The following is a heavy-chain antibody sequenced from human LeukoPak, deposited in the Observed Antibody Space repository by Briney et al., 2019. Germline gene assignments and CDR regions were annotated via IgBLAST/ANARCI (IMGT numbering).Heavy chain of an antibody. J-gene: IGHJ6*03. D-gene: IGHD3-3*01. CDR3: ARGLYDFWSGYYYYYYTDV. Sequence: MTSETLSLTCTVSGGSISSYYWSWIRQPPGKGLEWIGYIYYSGSTNYNPSLKSRVTISVDTSKNQFSLKLSSVTAADTAVYYCARGLYDFWSGYYYYYYTDVWGKGTTVTVSS. V-gene: IGHV4-59*01. CDR1: GGSISSYY. CDR2: IYYSGST.